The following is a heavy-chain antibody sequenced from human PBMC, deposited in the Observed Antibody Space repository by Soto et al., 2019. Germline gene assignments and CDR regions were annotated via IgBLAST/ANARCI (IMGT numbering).Heavy chain of an antibody. Sequence: QVQRVESGGGVVQPGRSLRLSCAASGFTFSSYGMHWVRQAPGKGLEWVAVISYDGSNKYYADSVKGRFTISRDNSKNTLYLQMNSLRAEDTAVYYCAKEESEGSGGSCNRVYWGQGTLVTVSS. CDR1: GFTFSSYG. D-gene: IGHD2-15*01. CDR3: AKEESEGSGGSCNRVY. V-gene: IGHV3-30*18. CDR2: ISYDGSNK. J-gene: IGHJ4*02.